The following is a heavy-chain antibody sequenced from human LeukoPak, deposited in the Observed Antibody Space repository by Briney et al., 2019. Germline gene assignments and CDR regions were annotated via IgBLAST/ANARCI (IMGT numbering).Heavy chain of an antibody. CDR1: GFTFSSYW. CDR2: IKQDGSEK. V-gene: IGHV3-7*03. J-gene: IGHJ6*04. D-gene: IGHD3-9*01. CDR3: AKDVYFDWPMDV. Sequence: GGSLRLSCAASGFTFSSYWMSWVRQAPGKGLEWVANIKQDGSEKYYVDSVKGRFTISRDNSKNTLYLQMNSLRAEDTAVYYCAKDVYFDWPMDVWGKGTTVTISS.